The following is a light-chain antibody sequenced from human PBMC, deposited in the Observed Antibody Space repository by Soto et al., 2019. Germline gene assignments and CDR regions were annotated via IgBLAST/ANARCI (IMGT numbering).Light chain of an antibody. CDR2: GAS. J-gene: IGKJ1*01. Sequence: EIVMTQSPATLSVSPGERATLSCRASQSVSSKLAWYQQKPGQAPRVLIHGASTRATGIPARFSGSGSGTEFTLTISSLQPEDFAVYYCQHYNDWPPTWTFGQGTKVDIK. CDR3: QHYNDWPPTWT. V-gene: IGKV3-15*01. CDR1: QSVSSK.